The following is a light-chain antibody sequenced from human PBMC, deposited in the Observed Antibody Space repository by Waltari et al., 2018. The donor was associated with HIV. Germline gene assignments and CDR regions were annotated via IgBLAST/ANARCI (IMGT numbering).Light chain of an antibody. Sequence: DIQLTQSPSTLSASVGVRVTITCRASQSISSWSAWYQQKPGKAPNLRIYKVSTLERGVPSRFSGSGSGKDFSLTISSLQPDDFATYYCQQYNSYPRTFGQGTKVEI. CDR3: QQYNSYPRT. CDR2: KVS. V-gene: IGKV1-5*03. J-gene: IGKJ1*01. CDR1: QSISSW.